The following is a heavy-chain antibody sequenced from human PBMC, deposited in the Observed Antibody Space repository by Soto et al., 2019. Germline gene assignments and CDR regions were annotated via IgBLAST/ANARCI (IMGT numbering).Heavy chain of an antibody. V-gene: IGHV3-74*01. CDR1: GFTFSSYW. Sequence: EVQLVESGGGLVQPGGSLRLSCAASGFTFSSYWMHWVRQGPGKGLVWVSRINGDGSNTNNADSVRGRFTISRDNAKNTVYLQMNSLRDEDTAVYYCARGIRNYYGTDVWGQGTTVTVSS. J-gene: IGHJ6*02. CDR3: ARGIRNYYGTDV. CDR2: INGDGSNT. D-gene: IGHD5-18*01.